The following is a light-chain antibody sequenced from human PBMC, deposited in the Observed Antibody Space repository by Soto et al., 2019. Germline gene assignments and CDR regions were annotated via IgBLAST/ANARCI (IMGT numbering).Light chain of an antibody. Sequence: DIQMTQSPSSLSAFVGDRVTITCQASQDIYNSLNWYQQKPGKAPKLLIYAAANLDTGVPSRFSGSGSWTDFTFTISSLQPEDTATYYCQHYDNLPPTFGPGTKVDIK. CDR2: AAA. V-gene: IGKV1-33*01. J-gene: IGKJ3*01. CDR1: QDIYNS. CDR3: QHYDNLPPT.